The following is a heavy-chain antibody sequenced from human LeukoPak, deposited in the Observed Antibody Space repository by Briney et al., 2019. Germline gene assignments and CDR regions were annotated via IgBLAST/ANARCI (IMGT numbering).Heavy chain of an antibody. CDR2: ITGPGGST. D-gene: IGHD4-23*01. Sequence: PGGSLRLSCAASGFTFSTYAMSWVRRTPGKGLEWVSAITGPGGSTYYADSVKGRFTISRDNSKNTLYLQMNSLRAEDTAVYYCAKDPPIQRWSFDYWGQGTLVTVSS. J-gene: IGHJ4*02. CDR1: GFTFSTYA. CDR3: AKDPPIQRWSFDY. V-gene: IGHV3-23*01.